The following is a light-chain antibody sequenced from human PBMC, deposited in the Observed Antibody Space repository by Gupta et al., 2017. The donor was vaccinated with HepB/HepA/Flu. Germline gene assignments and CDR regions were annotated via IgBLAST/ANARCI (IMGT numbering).Light chain of an antibody. CDR1: QGVSSN. CDR2: GAS. Sequence: DIVMTQPPATLSVSPGDRATLPCRASQGVSSNLAWYQQKPGQAPRLLIYGASNRATGIPARFSGSGSGTEFTLTISGLQSEDFAVYHCQQYNNWLTFGGGTKVEIK. CDR3: QQYNNWLT. V-gene: IGKV3-15*01. J-gene: IGKJ4*01.